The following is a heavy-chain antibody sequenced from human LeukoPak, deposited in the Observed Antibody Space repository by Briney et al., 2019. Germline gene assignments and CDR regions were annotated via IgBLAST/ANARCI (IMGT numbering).Heavy chain of an antibody. Sequence: GASVKVSCKASGFTFTSSAMQWVRQARGQRLEWVGWIVVGSGNTNYAQKFQERVTITRDMSTSTAYMELSSLRSEDTAVYYCASTIVDPDAFDIWGQGTMVTVSS. D-gene: IGHD1-26*01. V-gene: IGHV1-58*02. CDR3: ASTIVDPDAFDI. CDR1: GFTFTSSA. J-gene: IGHJ3*02. CDR2: IVVGSGNT.